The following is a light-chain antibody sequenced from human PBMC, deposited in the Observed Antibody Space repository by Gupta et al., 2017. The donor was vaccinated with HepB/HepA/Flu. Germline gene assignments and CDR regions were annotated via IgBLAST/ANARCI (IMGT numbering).Light chain of an antibody. CDR1: QSLLHSNGYNY. CDR2: LGS. V-gene: IGKV2-28*01. CDR3: TQDLQTPHT. Sequence: DIVMTQSPLSLPVTPGEPSSIYCRSSQSLLHSNGYNYLDWYLQKPGQSPQLLIYLGSNRASGVPDRFSGSGSGTDFTLKISRGEAEDVGVYYCTQDLQTPHTFGQGTKMEIK. J-gene: IGKJ2*01.